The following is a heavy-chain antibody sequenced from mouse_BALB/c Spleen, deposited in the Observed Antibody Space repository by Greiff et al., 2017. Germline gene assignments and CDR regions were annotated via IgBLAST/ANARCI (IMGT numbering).Heavy chain of an antibody. CDR3: ARHSSDYYGSSSWFAY. CDR2: ISSGGSYT. CDR1: GFTFSSYG. V-gene: IGHV5-6*02. J-gene: IGHJ3*01. Sequence: EVKLVESGGDLVKPGGSLKLSCAASGFTFSSYGMSWVRQTPDKRLEWVATISSGGSYTYYPDSVKGRFTISRDNAKNTLYLQMSSLKSEDTAMYYCARHSSDYYGSSSWFAYWGQGTLVTVSA. D-gene: IGHD1-1*01.